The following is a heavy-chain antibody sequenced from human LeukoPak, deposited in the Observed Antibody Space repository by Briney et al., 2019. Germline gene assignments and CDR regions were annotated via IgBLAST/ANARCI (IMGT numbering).Heavy chain of an antibody. Sequence: PGGSLRLSCAASGFTFSNYWMTWVRQAPGKGLEWVSTIIDSGNSIYYADSAEGRFTISRDNSKNTLYLQMNSLRAGDTAVYYCAKDPIFSGSYGVFDYWGLGTLVTVSS. J-gene: IGHJ4*02. CDR1: GFTFSNYW. D-gene: IGHD1-26*01. V-gene: IGHV3-23*01. CDR2: IIDSGNSI. CDR3: AKDPIFSGSYGVFDY.